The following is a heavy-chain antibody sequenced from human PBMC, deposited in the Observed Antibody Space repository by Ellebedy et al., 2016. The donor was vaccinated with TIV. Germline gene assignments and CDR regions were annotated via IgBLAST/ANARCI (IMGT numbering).Heavy chain of an antibody. CDR2: ISSSSSYI. Sequence: GESLKISXAASGFTFSSYAMNWVRQAPGKGLEWLSSISSSSSYIHYADSVKGRSTISRDNAENSLYLQMNSLRADDTAVYYCASEVMVLGDEDLFDIWGQGTMVTVSS. D-gene: IGHD2-8*01. J-gene: IGHJ3*02. CDR1: GFTFSSYA. CDR3: ASEVMVLGDEDLFDI. V-gene: IGHV3-21*01.